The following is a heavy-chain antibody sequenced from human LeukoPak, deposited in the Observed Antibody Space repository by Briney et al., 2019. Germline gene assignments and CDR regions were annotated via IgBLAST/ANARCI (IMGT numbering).Heavy chain of an antibody. Sequence: PGGPLRLSCAASGFTFSSYGMHWVRQAPDKGLEWVAVIWYDGSNKYYADSVKGRFTISRDSSKNTLYLQMNSLRAEDTAVYYCARIHFDYWGQGTLVTVSS. J-gene: IGHJ4*02. CDR3: ARIHFDY. V-gene: IGHV3-33*01. CDR2: IWYDGSNK. CDR1: GFTFSSYG. D-gene: IGHD1-14*01.